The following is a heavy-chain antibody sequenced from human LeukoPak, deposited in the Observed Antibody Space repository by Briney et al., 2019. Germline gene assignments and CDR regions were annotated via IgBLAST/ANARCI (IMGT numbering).Heavy chain of an antibody. Sequence: SETLSLTCTVSGGSISSSSYYWGWIRQPPGKGLEWIGSIYYSGSTYYNPSLKSRVTISVDTSKNQFSLKLSSVTAADTAVYYCASHCLIWFGIRYFDYWGQGTLVTVSS. CDR3: ASHCLIWFGIRYFDY. CDR2: IYYSGST. V-gene: IGHV4-39*01. CDR1: GGSISSSSYY. D-gene: IGHD3-10*01. J-gene: IGHJ4*03.